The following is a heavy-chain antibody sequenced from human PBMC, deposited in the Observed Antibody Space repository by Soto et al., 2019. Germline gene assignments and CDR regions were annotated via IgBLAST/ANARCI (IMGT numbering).Heavy chain of an antibody. V-gene: IGHV1-69*01. D-gene: IGHD3-3*01. J-gene: IGHJ6*02. CDR2: IIPIFGTA. CDR3: ARAVLRFQKVYYGMDV. Sequence: QVQLVQSGAEVKKPGSSVKVSCKASGGTFSSYAISWVRQAPGQGLEWMGGIIPIFGTAIYAQKSQGRVTITADESTSTAYMELSSVRSEDTAVYYCARAVLRFQKVYYGMDVWGQGTTVTVSS. CDR1: GGTFSSYA.